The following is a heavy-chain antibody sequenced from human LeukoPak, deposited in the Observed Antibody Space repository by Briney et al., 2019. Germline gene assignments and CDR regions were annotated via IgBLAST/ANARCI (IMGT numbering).Heavy chain of an antibody. Sequence: GGSLRLSCAASGFIFSNYGMQWVRQAPGKGLEWVAVIWYDGSKTYSADSVKGRFTISRVQSKNTLYLQMDSLRAEDTAVYYCARERAPYYFDYWGQGTLVTVS. V-gene: IGHV3-33*01. CDR2: IWYDGSKT. CDR3: ARERAPYYFDY. CDR1: GFIFSNYG. D-gene: IGHD2-21*01. J-gene: IGHJ4*02.